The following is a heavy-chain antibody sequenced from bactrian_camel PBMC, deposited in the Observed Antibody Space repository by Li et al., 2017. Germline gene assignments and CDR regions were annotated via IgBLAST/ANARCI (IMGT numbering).Heavy chain of an antibody. D-gene: IGHD6*01. V-gene: IGHV3-3*01. CDR3: AADLGWCGSAPLQREFRN. Sequence: QVQLVESGGGSVQAGESLKLSCTASGRPYSTYCLGWFRQVPGKEREGVAAIAPSTGSTYYDDSIKGRFTVSHVNSNNTMHLQMNSLKPEDTAVYYCAADLGWCGSAPLQREFRNWGQGTQVTVS. CDR1: GRPYSTYC. J-gene: IGHJ4*01. CDR2: IAPSTGST.